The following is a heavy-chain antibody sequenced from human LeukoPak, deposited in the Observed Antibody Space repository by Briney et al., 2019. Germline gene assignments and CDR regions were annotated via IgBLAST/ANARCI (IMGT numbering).Heavy chain of an antibody. CDR1: GYTFTSYD. D-gene: IGHD2-21*02. J-gene: IGHJ6*03. V-gene: IGHV1-8*03. CDR3: ARGVGDAYYYYYMDV. Sequence: ASVKVSCKASGYTFTSYDINWVRQATGQGLEWMGWMNPNSGNTGYAQKFQGRVTITRNTSISTAYMELSSLRSEDTAVYYCARGVGDAYYYYYMDVWGKGTTVTVSS. CDR2: MNPNSGNT.